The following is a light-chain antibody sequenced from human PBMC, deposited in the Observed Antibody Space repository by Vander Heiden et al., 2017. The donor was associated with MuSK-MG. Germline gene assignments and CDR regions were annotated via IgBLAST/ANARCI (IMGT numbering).Light chain of an antibody. CDR3: EQYYSTPHT. J-gene: IGKJ2*01. CDR2: WAS. Sequence: DIVMTQSQDSLAVSLGERATINCKSSQSVLYSSNNKNYLAWYQKKPGQPPNLLIYWASTRESGVPDRFSGSGSGTDFTLTISSLQAEDVAVYYCEQYYSTPHTFGQGTKLEIK. V-gene: IGKV4-1*01. CDR1: QSVLYSSNNKNY.